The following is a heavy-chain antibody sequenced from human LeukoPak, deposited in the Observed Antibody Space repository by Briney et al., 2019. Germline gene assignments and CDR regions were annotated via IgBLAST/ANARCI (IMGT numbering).Heavy chain of an antibody. J-gene: IGHJ4*02. CDR3: ARMNSGSYAFDY. CDR1: GFTFSSYA. V-gene: IGHV3-23*01. CDR2: ISGRGGST. Sequence: QPGGSLRLSCAASGFTFSSYAMSWVRPAPGKGLQWVSAISGRGGSTFYADSVKGRFTISRDNSKNTLYLQMNSLRAEDTAVYYCARMNSGSYAFDYWGQGTLVTVSS. D-gene: IGHD1-26*01.